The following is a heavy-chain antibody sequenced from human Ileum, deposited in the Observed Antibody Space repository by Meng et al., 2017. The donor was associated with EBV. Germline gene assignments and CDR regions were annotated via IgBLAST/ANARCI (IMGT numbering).Heavy chain of an antibody. CDR2: IYHSGST. CDR1: AACTSSSNW. J-gene: IGHJ4*02. Sequence: QLQAGRPLLMTSSAPFPPRAVAAACTSSSNWWSWVRQPPGKGLEWIGDIYHSGSTNYNPSLKSRVTISVDTSKNQFSLKVSSVTAADTAVYYCANRMAATALLRDYWGQGSLVTVSS. V-gene: IGHV4-4*02. CDR3: ANRMAATALLRDY. D-gene: IGHD6-13*01.